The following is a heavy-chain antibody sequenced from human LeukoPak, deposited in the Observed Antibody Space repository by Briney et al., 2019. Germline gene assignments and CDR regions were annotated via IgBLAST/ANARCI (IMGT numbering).Heavy chain of an antibody. J-gene: IGHJ3*02. CDR3: RVVVAATNDAFDI. D-gene: IGHD2-15*01. Sequence: GGSLRLSCAASGFTFSNAWKSWVRQAPGKGLEWVGRIKSKTDGGTTDYAAPVKGRFTISRDDSKNTLYLQMSSLKTEDTAVYYCRVVVAATNDAFDIWGQGTMVTVSS. V-gene: IGHV3-15*01. CDR1: GFTFSNAW. CDR2: IKSKTDGGTT.